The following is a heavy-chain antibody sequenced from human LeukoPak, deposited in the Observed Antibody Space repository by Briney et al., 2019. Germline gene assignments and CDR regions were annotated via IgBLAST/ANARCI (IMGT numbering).Heavy chain of an antibody. V-gene: IGHV4-34*01. Sequence: SETLSLTCAVYSGSFSGYYWSWIHQPPGKGLEWIGEINHSGSTNYNPSLKSRVTISVDTSKNQFSLKLSSVTAADTAVYYCARRRYCSGGSCYEDYWGQGTLVTVSS. CDR2: INHSGST. CDR1: SGSFSGYY. CDR3: ARRRYCSGGSCYEDY. D-gene: IGHD2-15*01. J-gene: IGHJ4*02.